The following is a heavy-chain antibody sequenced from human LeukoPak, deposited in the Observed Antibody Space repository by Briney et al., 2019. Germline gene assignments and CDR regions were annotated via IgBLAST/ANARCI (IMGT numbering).Heavy chain of an antibody. CDR3: AKGGVSQQLYYFDY. CDR2: ISGSGGST. D-gene: IGHD6-13*01. V-gene: IGHV3-23*01. CDR1: GFTFSSYA. J-gene: IGHJ4*02. Sequence: GGSLRLSVAASGFTFSSYAMSWVRQAPGKGLEGFSAISGSGGSTDYADSVKGRFTISRDNSKNTLYLQINSRRAEDTAVYYCAKGGVSQQLYYFDYWGQGNLVTVSS.